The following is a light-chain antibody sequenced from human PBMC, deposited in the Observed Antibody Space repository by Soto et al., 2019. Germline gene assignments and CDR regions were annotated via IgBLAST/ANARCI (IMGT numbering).Light chain of an antibody. Sequence: QTVLTQPPSVSAAPGQKVTISFSGSSSNIGNNYVSWYQQLPGTAPKLLIYDNNKRPSGITDRFSGSKSGTSGTLDITGLQTGDEADYYCATWYGSLPAEVFGGGTKVTVL. CDR1: SSNIGNNY. CDR2: DNN. CDR3: ATWYGSLPAEV. V-gene: IGLV1-51*01. J-gene: IGLJ2*01.